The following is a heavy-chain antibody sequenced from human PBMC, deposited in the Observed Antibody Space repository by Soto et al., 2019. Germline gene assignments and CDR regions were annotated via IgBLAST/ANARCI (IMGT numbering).Heavy chain of an antibody. CDR2: IIPIFGTA. V-gene: IGHV1-69*13. CDR1: GGTFSSYA. D-gene: IGHD5-18*01. CDR3: ARDGSYSYGSLADTGVNDY. J-gene: IGHJ4*02. Sequence: GASVKVSCKASGGTFSSYAISWVRQAPGQGLEWMGGIIPIFGTANYAQKFQGRVTITADESTSTAYMELSSLRSEDTAVYYRARDGSYSYGSLADTGVNDYWGQGTLVTVSS.